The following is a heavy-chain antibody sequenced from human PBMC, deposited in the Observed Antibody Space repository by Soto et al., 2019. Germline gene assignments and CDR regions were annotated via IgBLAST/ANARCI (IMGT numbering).Heavy chain of an antibody. CDR3: ARRGCDSTICPYYFDS. J-gene: IGHJ4*01. Sequence: ASETLSLTCGVSGYSISSIYYWVWIRQPPGKGLEWIGSIHHSGNTFYNPSLKTRINMSVDTSKNQYSLKLSAVTAADTAVYYCARRGCDSTICPYYFDSWGHGTLVTAPQ. D-gene: IGHD6-13*01. V-gene: IGHV4-38-2*01. CDR1: GYSISSIYY. CDR2: IHHSGNT.